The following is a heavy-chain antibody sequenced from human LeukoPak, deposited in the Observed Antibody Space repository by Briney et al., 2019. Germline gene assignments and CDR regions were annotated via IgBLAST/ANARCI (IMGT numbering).Heavy chain of an antibody. Sequence: GRSLRLSCAASGFTFSSYGMHWVRQAPGKRLEWVAVISYDGSNKYYADSVKGRFTISRDNSKNTLYLQMNSLRAEDTAVYYCAKDVSPLYYDILTGIDYWGQGTLVTVSS. CDR3: AKDVSPLYYDILTGIDY. CDR2: ISYDGSNK. CDR1: GFTFSSYG. D-gene: IGHD3-9*01. J-gene: IGHJ4*02. V-gene: IGHV3-30*18.